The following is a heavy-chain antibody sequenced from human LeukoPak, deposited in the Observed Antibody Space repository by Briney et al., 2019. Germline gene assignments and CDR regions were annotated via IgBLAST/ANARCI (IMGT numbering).Heavy chain of an antibody. V-gene: IGHV1-69*13. CDR3: AREGTPPYDILTGYYRYYGMDV. D-gene: IGHD3-9*01. CDR2: IIPIFGTA. CDR1: GGTFSSYA. J-gene: IGHJ6*02. Sequence: SVKVSCKASGGTFSSYAISWVRQAPGQGLEWMGGIIPIFGTANYAQKLQGRVTITADESTSTAYMEPSSLRSEDTAVYYCAREGTPPYDILTGYYRYYGMDVWGQGTAVTVSS.